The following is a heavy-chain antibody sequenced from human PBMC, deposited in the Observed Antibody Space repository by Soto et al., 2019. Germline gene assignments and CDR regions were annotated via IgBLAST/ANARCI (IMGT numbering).Heavy chain of an antibody. Sequence: SETLSLTCTVSGGSVSSGAFFWSWLRQSPGKRPEWIAYIYYSGSTNYNPSLKSRATISVDTSKSQFSLTLTSVTAADAATYYCARSPNYYYYGFDVWGQGXTVTVSS. CDR3: ARSPNYYYYGFDV. CDR1: GGSVSSGAFF. V-gene: IGHV4-61*08. D-gene: IGHD3-10*01. CDR2: IYYSGST. J-gene: IGHJ6*02.